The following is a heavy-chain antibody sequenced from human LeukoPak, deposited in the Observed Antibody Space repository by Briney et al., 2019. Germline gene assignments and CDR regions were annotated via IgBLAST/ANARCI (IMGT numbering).Heavy chain of an antibody. CDR3: ARSHDDTNYVAP. Sequence: ASVRVSCKASGYIFTGYYIYWVRQAPGQGLEWMGWINPNGGGTEYARQFQGRVTMTRDTSISTAFLHLTSLTSDDTAVYYCARSHDDTNYVAPWGQGTLVTVSS. V-gene: IGHV1-2*02. CDR2: INPNGGGT. D-gene: IGHD4-11*01. CDR1: GYIFTGYY. J-gene: IGHJ5*02.